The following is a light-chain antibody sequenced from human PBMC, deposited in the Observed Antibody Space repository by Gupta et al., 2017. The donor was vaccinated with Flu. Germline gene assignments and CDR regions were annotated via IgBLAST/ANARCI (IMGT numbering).Light chain of an antibody. CDR3: QEYNTYSIT. Sequence: DVQMQQPPSILSASAGDRVTITCRASHSISIWLGWYQQKPGKAPKLLISKASTLESGVPSRFSGSGSGTEFTLTISRLQPEDFATYYCQEYNTYSITFGQGTRLDIK. CDR1: HSISIW. CDR2: KAS. V-gene: IGKV1-5*03. J-gene: IGKJ5*01.